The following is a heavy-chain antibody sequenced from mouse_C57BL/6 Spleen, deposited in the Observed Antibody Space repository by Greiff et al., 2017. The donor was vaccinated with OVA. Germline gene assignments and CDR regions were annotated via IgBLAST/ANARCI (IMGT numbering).Heavy chain of an antibody. CDR2: IYPGDGDT. Sequence: VNLVESGAELVKPGASVKISCKASGYAFSSYWMNWVKQRPGKGLEWIGQIYPGDGDTNYNGKFKGKATLTADKSSSTAYMQLSSLTSEDSAVYFCARFYYDFPFDYWGQGTTLTVSS. CDR3: ARFYYDFPFDY. CDR1: GYAFSSYW. V-gene: IGHV1-80*01. J-gene: IGHJ2*01. D-gene: IGHD2-4*01.